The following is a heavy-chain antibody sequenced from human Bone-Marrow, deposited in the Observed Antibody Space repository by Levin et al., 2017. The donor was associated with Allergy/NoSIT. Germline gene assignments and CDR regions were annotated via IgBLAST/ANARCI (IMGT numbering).Heavy chain of an antibody. CDR3: ARLHSSAWYDLDH. D-gene: IGHD6-19*01. CDR1: GVSIDINY. J-gene: IGHJ4*02. CDR2: ISNSGGT. Sequence: SETLSLTCTVSGVSIDINYWNWIRQPPGKGLEWIGFISNSGGTDYNPSLKSRVTISMDTSQNQFSLRLNSVTAADTAIYYCARLHSSAWYDLDHWGQGTLVTVSS. V-gene: IGHV4-59*08.